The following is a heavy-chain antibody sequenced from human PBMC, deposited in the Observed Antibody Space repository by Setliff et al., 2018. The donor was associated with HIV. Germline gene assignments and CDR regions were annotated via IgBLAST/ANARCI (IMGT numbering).Heavy chain of an antibody. Sequence: SETLSLTCTVSGDSIISGDYYWSWIRQSPGKGLEWIGHIHYKGNIDYNASLKSRLAISSDTSKDQFSLNLSSVIAAATAIYFCARFTVVVFGAGEPSWFDPWGQGILVTVSS. CDR3: ARFTVVVFGAGEPSWFDP. V-gene: IGHV4-30-4*08. CDR2: IHYKGNI. CDR1: GDSIISGDYY. J-gene: IGHJ5*02. D-gene: IGHD2-15*01.